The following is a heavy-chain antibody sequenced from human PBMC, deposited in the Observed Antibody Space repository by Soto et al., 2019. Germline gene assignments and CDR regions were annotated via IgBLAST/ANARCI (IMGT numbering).Heavy chain of an antibody. CDR3: GSLPVGAYFEYFQH. D-gene: IGHD1-26*01. CDR2: IFPGDSDT. V-gene: IGHV5-51*01. J-gene: IGHJ1*01. CDR1: GYSFTSQW. Sequence: GESLKISCQASGYSFTSQWIGWVRQMPGKGLEWVGIIFPGDSDTRISPSFQGQVTMSADKSMNTAYLQWTSLKASDTAMYYCGSLPVGAYFEYFQHWGQGTVVTVSS.